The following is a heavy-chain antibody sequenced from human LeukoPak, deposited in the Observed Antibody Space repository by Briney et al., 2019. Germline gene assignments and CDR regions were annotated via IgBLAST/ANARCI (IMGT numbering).Heavy chain of an antibody. V-gene: IGHV3-30*02. Sequence: GGSLRLSCAASGFTFNNYGMHWVRQAPGKGLEWVAFIRYNGNNQYYADSVKGRFTISRDNSKNTLYLEMNRLRPEDTALYYCAKAGASGSGPIDSWGQGTPVIVSS. CDR1: GFTFNNYG. CDR3: AKAGASGSGPIDS. CDR2: IRYNGNNQ. D-gene: IGHD3-10*01. J-gene: IGHJ4*02.